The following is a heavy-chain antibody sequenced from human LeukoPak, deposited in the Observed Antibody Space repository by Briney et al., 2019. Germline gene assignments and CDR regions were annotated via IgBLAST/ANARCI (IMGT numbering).Heavy chain of an antibody. D-gene: IGHD3-10*01. CDR2: ISSSGSTI. J-gene: IGHJ3*02. V-gene: IGHV3-48*04. CDR1: GFTFSSYG. Sequence: GGSLRLSCAASGFTFSSYGMSWVRQAPGKGLEWVSYISSSGSTIYYADSVKGRFTISRDNAKNSLYLQMNSLRAEDTAVYYCAREDYYGSGSYYNAPEHDAFDIWGQGTMVTVSS. CDR3: AREDYYGSGSYYNAPEHDAFDI.